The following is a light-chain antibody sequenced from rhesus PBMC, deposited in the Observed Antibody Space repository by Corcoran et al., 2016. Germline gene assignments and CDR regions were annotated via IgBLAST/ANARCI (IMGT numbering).Light chain of an antibody. V-gene: IGKV1S8*01. J-gene: IGKJ2*01. CDR2: AAS. CDR1: QNIYSN. Sequence: DIQMTQSPSALSASVGDRVTISCRASQNIYSNLAWYQQKPGKAPKLLIYAASSLQTGIPSRFSGSGSWTDFTLTISCLQPEDAAAYYCQHYYENPYSFGQGTKVEIK. CDR3: QHYYENPYS.